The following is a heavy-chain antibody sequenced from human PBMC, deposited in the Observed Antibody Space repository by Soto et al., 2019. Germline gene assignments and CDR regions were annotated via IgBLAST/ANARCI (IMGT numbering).Heavy chain of an antibody. D-gene: IGHD3-16*01. Sequence: LLARMRQIPGKEMEWMGIIYPGDSDTRYSPSFQGQVTISADKSLRTAYLQWTSLKASDTALYYCARFFFLCFGYQQDILSFPTRRSSDL. V-gene: IGHV5-51*01. CDR3: ARFFFLCFGYQQDILSFPTRRSSDL. CDR2: IYPGDSDT. J-gene: IGHJ2*01. CDR1: L.